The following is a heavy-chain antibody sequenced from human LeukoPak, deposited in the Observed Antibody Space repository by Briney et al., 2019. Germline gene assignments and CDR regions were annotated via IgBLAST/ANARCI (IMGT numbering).Heavy chain of an antibody. V-gene: IGHV3-30-3*01. CDR1: GFTFSSYA. CDR2: ISYDGSNK. J-gene: IGHJ4*02. Sequence: PGGSLRLSCAASGFTFSSYAMHWVRQAPGKGLEWVAVISYDGSNKYYADSVKGRFTISIDNSKNTLYLQMNSLRAEDTAAYYCARDFSSMVRGVIIDWGQGTLVTVSS. D-gene: IGHD3-10*01. CDR3: ARDFSSMVRGVIID.